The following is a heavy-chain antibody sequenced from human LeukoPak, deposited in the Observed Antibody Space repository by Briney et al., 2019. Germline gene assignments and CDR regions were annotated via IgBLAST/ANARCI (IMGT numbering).Heavy chain of an antibody. D-gene: IGHD4-4*01. CDR1: GFTVSSNY. Sequence: GGSLRLSCAASGFTVSSNYMSWVRQAPGKGLEWVSVIYSGGSTYYADSVKGRFTISRDNSKNTLYLQMNSLRAEDTAVYYCAKGMTTVTTRLVGDYWGQGTLVTVSS. CDR2: IYSGGST. J-gene: IGHJ4*02. CDR3: AKGMTTVTTRLVGDY. V-gene: IGHV3-53*01.